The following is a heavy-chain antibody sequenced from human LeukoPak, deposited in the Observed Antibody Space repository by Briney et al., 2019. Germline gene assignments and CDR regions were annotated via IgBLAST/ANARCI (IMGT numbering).Heavy chain of an antibody. CDR2: IYSGGST. J-gene: IGHJ3*02. D-gene: IGHD2-8*01. Sequence: GGSLGLSCAASGFTVSSNYMSWVRQAPGKGLEWVSVIYSGGSTNYADSVKGRFTISRDNSKNTLYLQMNSLRAEDTAVYYCASGRLGYCTNGVCYDAFDIWGQGTMVTVSS. CDR3: ASGRLGYCTNGVCYDAFDI. V-gene: IGHV3-53*01. CDR1: GFTVSSNY.